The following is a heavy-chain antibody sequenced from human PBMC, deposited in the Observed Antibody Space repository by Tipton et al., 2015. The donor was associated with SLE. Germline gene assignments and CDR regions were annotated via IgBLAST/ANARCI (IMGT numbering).Heavy chain of an antibody. CDR1: GFTFSIYG. CDR3: AKEVVPAAPWDYYYGMDV. D-gene: IGHD2-2*01. J-gene: IGHJ6*02. V-gene: IGHV3-30*02. CDR2: IRYDGSNK. Sequence: SLRLSCAASGFTFSIYGMHWVRQAPGKGLEWVAFIRYDGSNKYYADSVKGRFTISRDNFKNTLYLQMNSLRAEDTAVYYCAKEVVPAAPWDYYYGMDVWGQGTTVTVSS.